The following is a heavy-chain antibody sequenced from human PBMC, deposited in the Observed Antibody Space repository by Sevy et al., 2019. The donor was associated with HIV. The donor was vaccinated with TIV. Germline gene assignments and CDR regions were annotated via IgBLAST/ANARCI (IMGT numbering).Heavy chain of an antibody. D-gene: IGHD3-22*01. Sequence: ASVKVSCKVSGYTLSELSMHWVRLAPGKGLEWMGSFDPEDEETTYAQKFQGRVTMTGDTSTDTAYMELSSLRSEDTAVYYCATTKDYYDSSGSPFDYWGQGTLVTVSS. V-gene: IGHV1-24*01. CDR2: FDPEDEET. CDR1: GYTLSELS. J-gene: IGHJ4*02. CDR3: ATTKDYYDSSGSPFDY.